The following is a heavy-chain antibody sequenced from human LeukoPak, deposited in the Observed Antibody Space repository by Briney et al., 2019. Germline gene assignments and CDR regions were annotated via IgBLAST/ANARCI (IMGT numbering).Heavy chain of an antibody. CDR2: ISSSSSYT. CDR3: ARDLGYCSGGSCSEENWFDP. D-gene: IGHD2-15*01. J-gene: IGHJ5*02. V-gene: IGHV3-11*06. Sequence: GGSLRLSCAASGFTFSGYYMSWIRQAPGKGLEWVSYISSSSSYTNYADSVKGRFTISRDNAKNSLYLQMNSLRAEDTAVYYCARDLGYCSGGSCSEENWFDPWGQGTLVTVSS. CDR1: GFTFSGYY.